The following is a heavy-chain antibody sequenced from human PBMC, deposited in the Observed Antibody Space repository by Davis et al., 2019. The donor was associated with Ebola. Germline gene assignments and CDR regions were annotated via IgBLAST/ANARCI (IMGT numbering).Heavy chain of an antibody. Sequence: GESLKISCVASGFSVRNSFMSWFRQAPGKGLEWVSVIYSGGDTYYADSVKGRFAISRDSSKNMVYLQMNSLRGEDAAVYYCARDDLSSGWYGIDYWGQGTLVTVSS. CDR1: GFSVRNSF. D-gene: IGHD6-19*01. CDR3: ARDDLSSGWYGIDY. V-gene: IGHV3-53*05. CDR2: IYSGGDT. J-gene: IGHJ4*02.